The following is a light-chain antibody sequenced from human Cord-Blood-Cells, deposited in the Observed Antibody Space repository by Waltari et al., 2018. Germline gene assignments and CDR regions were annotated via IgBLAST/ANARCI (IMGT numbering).Light chain of an antibody. CDR1: KLGDKY. J-gene: IGLJ2*01. V-gene: IGLV3-1*01. Sequence: SSELTHPPSVSVSPGQTASITCSGDKLGDKYACWYQQKPGQSPVLVIYQDSKRPSGIPERFSGSNSGNTATLTISGTQAMDEADYYCQAWDSSTVVVGGGTKLTVL. CDR3: QAWDSSTVV. CDR2: QDS.